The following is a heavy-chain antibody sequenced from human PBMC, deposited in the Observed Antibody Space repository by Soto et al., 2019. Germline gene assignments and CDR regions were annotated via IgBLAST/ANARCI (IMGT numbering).Heavy chain of an antibody. Sequence: GASVKVSCKASGGTFSSYAISWVRQAPGQGLEWMGGIIPIFGTANYAQKFQGRVTITADKSTSTAYMELSSLRSEDTAVYYCARESTMVRGLVYWGQGTLVTVSS. CDR1: GGTFSSYA. CDR3: ARESTMVRGLVY. J-gene: IGHJ4*02. CDR2: IIPIFGTA. D-gene: IGHD3-10*01. V-gene: IGHV1-69*06.